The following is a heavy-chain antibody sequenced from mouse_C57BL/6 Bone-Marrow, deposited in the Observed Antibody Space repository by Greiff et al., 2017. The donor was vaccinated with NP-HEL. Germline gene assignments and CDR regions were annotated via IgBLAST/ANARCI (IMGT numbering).Heavy chain of an antibody. V-gene: IGHV7-3*01. CDR1: GFTFTDYY. CDR3: ARPLLYGNYEGYYYAMDY. CDR2: IRNKANGYTT. Sequence: EVKLMESGGGLVQPGGSLSLSCAASGFTFTDYYMSWVRQPPGKALEWLGFIRNKANGYTTEYSASVKGRFTISRDNSQSILYLQMNALRAEDSATYYCARPLLYGNYEGYYYAMDYWGQGTSVTVSS. J-gene: IGHJ4*01. D-gene: IGHD2-1*01.